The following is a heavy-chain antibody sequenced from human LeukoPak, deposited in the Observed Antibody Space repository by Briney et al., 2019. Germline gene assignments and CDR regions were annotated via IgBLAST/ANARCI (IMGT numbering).Heavy chain of an antibody. V-gene: IGHV3-53*01. CDR1: GFTVSSNY. Sequence: GGSLRLSCAASGFTVSSNYMSWVRQAPGKGLEWVSVTYSGGSTYYADSVKGRFTISRDNSKNTLYLQMNSLRAEDTAVYYCAREGIAAAFDYWGQGTLVTVSS. CDR3: AREGIAAAFDY. D-gene: IGHD6-13*01. CDR2: TYSGGST. J-gene: IGHJ4*02.